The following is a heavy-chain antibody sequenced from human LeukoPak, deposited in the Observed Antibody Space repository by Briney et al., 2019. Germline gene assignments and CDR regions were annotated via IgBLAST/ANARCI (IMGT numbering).Heavy chain of an antibody. Sequence: PETLSLTCTVSGGSISSYYWSWIRQPPGKGLEWIGYIYYSGSTNYNPSLKSRVTISVDTSKNQFSLKLSSVTAADTAVYYCARQVLGGGMDVWGQGTTVTVSS. V-gene: IGHV4-59*01. J-gene: IGHJ6*02. CDR3: ARQVLGGGMDV. CDR2: IYYSGST. D-gene: IGHD1-26*01. CDR1: GGSISSYY.